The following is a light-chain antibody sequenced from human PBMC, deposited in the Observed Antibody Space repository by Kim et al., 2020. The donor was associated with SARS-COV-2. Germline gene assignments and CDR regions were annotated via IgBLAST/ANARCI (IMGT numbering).Light chain of an antibody. CDR3: SALDSSLSAPWGV. Sequence: QAGLTQPPSVSKGLRQTATLTCTGNSNIVGNQGAAWLQQHQGHPPKLLSYRNNNRPSGISERFSASRSGNTASLTITGLQPEDEADYYCSALDSSLSAPWGVFGGGTKLTVL. CDR1: SNIVGNQG. CDR2: RNN. V-gene: IGLV10-54*02. J-gene: IGLJ3*02.